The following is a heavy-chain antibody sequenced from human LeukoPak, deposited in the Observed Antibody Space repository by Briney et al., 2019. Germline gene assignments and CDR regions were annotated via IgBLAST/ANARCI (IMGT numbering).Heavy chain of an antibody. V-gene: IGHV3-30*02. CDR2: IRYDGSNK. CDR3: AKDLKAVAMAGNSGQGAFDI. CDR1: GFTFSSYG. J-gene: IGHJ3*02. D-gene: IGHD6-19*01. Sequence: GGSLRLSCAASGFTFSSYGMHWVRQAPGKGLEWVAFIRYDGSNKYYADSVKGRFTISRDNSKNTLYLQMNSLRAEDTAVYYCAKDLKAVAMAGNSGQGAFDIWGQGTMVTVSS.